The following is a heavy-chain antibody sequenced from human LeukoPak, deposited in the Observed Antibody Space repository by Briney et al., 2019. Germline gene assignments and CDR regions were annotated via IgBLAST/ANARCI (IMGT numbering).Heavy chain of an antibody. J-gene: IGHJ4*02. Sequence: PGGSLRLSCAASGFIFNNYGMHWVRQAPGKGLEWVAVISYDGSNKNYADSVKGRFTISRDSSKNTVYLQMNSLRVEDTAAYYCAKDWAPYCGGDCYFNYWGQGTLVTVSS. D-gene: IGHD2-21*02. CDR2: ISYDGSNK. CDR3: AKDWAPYCGGDCYFNY. V-gene: IGHV3-30*18. CDR1: GFIFNNYG.